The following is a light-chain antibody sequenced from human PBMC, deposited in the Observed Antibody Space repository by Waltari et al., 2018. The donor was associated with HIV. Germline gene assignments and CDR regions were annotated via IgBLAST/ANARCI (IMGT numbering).Light chain of an antibody. Sequence: QSVLTQPPPASGTPGQRVTISCSGSSSNIGINTVNWYQHLPGTAPKLLIYRSNQRPSGVPDRFSGSKSGTSASLAISGLQSEDEADYYCAAWDDRLNGWVFGGGTKLTVL. CDR1: SSNIGINT. V-gene: IGLV1-44*01. J-gene: IGLJ3*02. CDR2: RSN. CDR3: AAWDDRLNGWV.